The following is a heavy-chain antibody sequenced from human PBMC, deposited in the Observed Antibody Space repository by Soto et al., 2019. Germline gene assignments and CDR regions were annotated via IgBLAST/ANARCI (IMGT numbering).Heavy chain of an antibody. D-gene: IGHD1-20*01. V-gene: IGHV3-30-3*01. CDR1: GFTFKTYT. Sequence: GGSLRLSCAGSGFTFKTYTFHWGRQPPGKGLEWVAVISYDGSNKYYADSVKGRFTVSRDNSKSTLFLQMNSLTPGDTAVYYCARGSMYNWNQSPPDSWGQGTLVTVSS. CDR3: ARGSMYNWNQSPPDS. CDR2: ISYDGSNK. J-gene: IGHJ4*02.